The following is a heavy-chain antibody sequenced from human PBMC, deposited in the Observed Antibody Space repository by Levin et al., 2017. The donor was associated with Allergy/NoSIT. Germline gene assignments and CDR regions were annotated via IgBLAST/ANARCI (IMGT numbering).Heavy chain of an antibody. J-gene: IGHJ4*02. D-gene: IGHD3-10*01. CDR1: GYVFYSYW. Sequence: PGESLKISCRASGYVFYSYWIAWVRQVPGKGLEWMGIIYPGDSETKYSPSFQGQVTFSVDQSITTAYLHLNNLKASDTAVFYCARGGYGELSGGSDPFDFWGQGTLVTVSS. CDR2: IYPGDSET. V-gene: IGHV5-51*01. CDR3: ARGGYGELSGGSDPFDF.